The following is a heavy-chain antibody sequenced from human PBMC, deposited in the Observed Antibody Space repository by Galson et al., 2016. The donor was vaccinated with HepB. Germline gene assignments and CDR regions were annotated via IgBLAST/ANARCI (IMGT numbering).Heavy chain of an antibody. J-gene: IGHJ6*02. V-gene: IGHV3-15*07. Sequence: SLRLSCAASGFTFTNTWMNSVRQAPGKGLEWVGRIRSRADGGTTDYASPVQGRFTVSRDDSKKTLYLQMNSLTTDDTAVYFCTTAHGGDYYYAMDVWGQGTTVTVSS. CDR3: TTAHGGDYYYAMDV. D-gene: IGHD3-16*01. CDR2: IRSRADGGTT. CDR1: GFTFTNTW.